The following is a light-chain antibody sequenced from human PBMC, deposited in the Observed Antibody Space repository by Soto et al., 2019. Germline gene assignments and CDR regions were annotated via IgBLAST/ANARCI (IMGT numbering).Light chain of an antibody. CDR3: SSHTSGSTRV. J-gene: IGLJ1*01. V-gene: IGLV2-14*01. CDR1: FSDVGGYDY. CDR2: EVT. Sequence: QSALTQPASVSGSPGQSIAISCTGTFSDVGGYDYVSWYQQHPDKAPKLMIYEVTKRPSGVSNRFSGSKSGNTASLTISGLKPEDEAADYCSSHTSGSTRVFGSGTKLTVL.